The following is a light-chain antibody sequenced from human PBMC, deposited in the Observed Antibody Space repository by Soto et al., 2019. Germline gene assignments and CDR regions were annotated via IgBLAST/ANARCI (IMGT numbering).Light chain of an antibody. CDR2: GAS. CDR1: QSVSTN. CDR3: QQYSNWPPIP. V-gene: IGKV3-15*01. J-gene: IGKJ5*01. Sequence: EIVLTQSPDTLSLSPGERATHSFRASQSVSTNYLSLYQQKPGQAPRLLIYGASTRATGIPVRFSGSGSGTAFPLTISSLQSEDFAVYYCQQYSNWPPIPFGQGARM.